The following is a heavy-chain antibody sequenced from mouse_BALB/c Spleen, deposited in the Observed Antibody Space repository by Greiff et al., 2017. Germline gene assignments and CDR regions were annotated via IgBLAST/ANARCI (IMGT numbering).Heavy chain of an antibody. CDR1: GYTFSSYW. D-gene: IGHD2-4*01. CDR2: ILPGSGST. Sequence: QVQLQQSGAELMKPGASVKISCKATGYTFSSYWIEWVKQRPGHGLEWIGEILPGSGSTNYNEKFKGKATFTADTSSNTAYMQLSSLTSEDSAVYYCARGGTMIAYWGQGTLVTVSA. V-gene: IGHV1-9*01. CDR3: ARGGTMIAY. J-gene: IGHJ3*01.